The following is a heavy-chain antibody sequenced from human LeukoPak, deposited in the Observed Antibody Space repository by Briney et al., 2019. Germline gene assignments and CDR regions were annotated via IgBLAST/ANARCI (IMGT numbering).Heavy chain of an antibody. V-gene: IGHV1-3*01. D-gene: IGHD2-15*01. Sequence: ASVKVSCKSSGYTFTSYAMHWVRQAPGQRLEWMGWINAGNGNTKYSQKFQGRVTIPRDTSASTAYMELSSLRSEDTAVYYCARLEVCVVVGARSACDMGGEGTMVTLS. CDR2: INAGNGNT. CDR1: GYTFTSYA. CDR3: ARLEVCVVVGARSACDM. J-gene: IGHJ3*02.